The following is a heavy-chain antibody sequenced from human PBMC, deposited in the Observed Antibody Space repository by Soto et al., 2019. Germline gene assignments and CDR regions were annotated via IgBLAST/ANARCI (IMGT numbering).Heavy chain of an antibody. Sequence: SETLSLSCAVCGGSIRCSNWWSWVRQPPGKGLEWIGEIYHSGNTNYNSSLKSRVTISVDKSKNEFSLKLTSVTAADTAIYYCARGMENGYYYRAHFDSWGQGTLVTVSS. V-gene: IGHV4-4*02. D-gene: IGHD3-22*01. CDR2: IYHSGNT. CDR3: ARGMENGYYYRAHFDS. J-gene: IGHJ4*02. CDR1: GGSIRCSNW.